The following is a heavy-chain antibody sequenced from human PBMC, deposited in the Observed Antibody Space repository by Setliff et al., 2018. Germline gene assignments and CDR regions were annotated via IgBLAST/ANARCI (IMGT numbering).Heavy chain of an antibody. CDR2: IHNNGRI. D-gene: IGHD3-10*01. CDR1: GASMSTSNYF. J-gene: IGHJ4*02. V-gene: IGHV4-61*05. Sequence: PSETLSLTCTVSGASMSTSNYFWAWIRQPPGKGLEWIAYIHNNGRIKYNPALKSRVTISLDTSKNQFSLNLNSATAADTAVYYCARIAYGSGSYYFDYWGQGTLVTVSS. CDR3: ARIAYGSGSYYFDY.